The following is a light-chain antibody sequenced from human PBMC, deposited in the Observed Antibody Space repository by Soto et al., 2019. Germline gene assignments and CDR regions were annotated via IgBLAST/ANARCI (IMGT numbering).Light chain of an antibody. J-gene: IGLJ1*01. CDR3: TSSTSDSLYV. Sequence: QSVLTQPPSVSGAPGQRVTISCTGSSSNIGAGYDVHWYQQLPGLVPKLLIYGSSSRPSGVPDRFSGSKSGNTASLTISGLQAEDEADYFCTSSTSDSLYVFGTGTKLTVL. CDR1: SSNIGAGYD. V-gene: IGLV1-40*01. CDR2: GSS.